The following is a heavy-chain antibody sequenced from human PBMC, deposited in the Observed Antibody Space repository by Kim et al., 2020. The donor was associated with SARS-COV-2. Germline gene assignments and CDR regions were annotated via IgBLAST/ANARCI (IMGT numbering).Heavy chain of an antibody. Sequence: LKSRVTISVDTSKNQFSLKLSSVTAADTAVYYCAIRPSFTGSYYYYGMDVWGQGTTVTVSS. CDR3: AIRPSFTGSYYYYGMDV. J-gene: IGHJ6*02. D-gene: IGHD3-10*01. V-gene: IGHV4-39*01.